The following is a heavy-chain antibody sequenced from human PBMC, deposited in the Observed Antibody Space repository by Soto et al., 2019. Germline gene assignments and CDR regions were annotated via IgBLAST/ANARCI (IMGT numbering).Heavy chain of an antibody. D-gene: IGHD6-6*01. CDR2: IYYSGST. CDR1: GGSISSSSYY. V-gene: IGHV4-39*01. Sequence: SETLSLTCTVSGGSISSSSYYWGCIRQPPGKGLEWIGSIYYSGSTYYNPSLKSRVTISVDTSKNQFSLKLSSVTAADTAVYYCAVGIAARGSWFDPWGQGTLVTVSS. J-gene: IGHJ5*02. CDR3: AVGIAARGSWFDP.